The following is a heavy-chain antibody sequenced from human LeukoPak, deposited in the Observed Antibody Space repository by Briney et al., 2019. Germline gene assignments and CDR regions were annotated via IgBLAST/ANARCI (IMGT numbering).Heavy chain of an antibody. CDR2: MNPNSGNT. J-gene: IGHJ4*02. CDR3: ARELYYYGSGSNEFDY. CDR1: GYTFTSYD. D-gene: IGHD3-10*01. Sequence: ASVMVSCKASGYTFTSYDINWVRQATGQGLEWMGWMNPNSGNTGYAQKFQGRVTMTRNTSISTAYMELSSLRSEDTAVYYCARELYYYGSGSNEFDYWGQGTLVTVSS. V-gene: IGHV1-8*01.